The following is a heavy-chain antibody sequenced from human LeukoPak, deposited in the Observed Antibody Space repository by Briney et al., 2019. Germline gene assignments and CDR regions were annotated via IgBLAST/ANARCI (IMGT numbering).Heavy chain of an antibody. CDR3: ARDLVTVTKGFDI. CDR2: ISHIGRT. V-gene: IGHV4-59*11. Sequence: SETLSLTCAVSGFSFSSHYWTWIRQSPGTGLEWIGYISHIGRTNYNPALKSRVTISIDTSNNQFSLKLRSVTAADTAVYYCARDLVTVTKGFDIWGQGTMVSVCS. D-gene: IGHD4-17*01. J-gene: IGHJ3*02. CDR1: GFSFSSHY.